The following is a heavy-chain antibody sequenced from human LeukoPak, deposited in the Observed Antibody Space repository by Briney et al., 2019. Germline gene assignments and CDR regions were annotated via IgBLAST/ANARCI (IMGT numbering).Heavy chain of an antibody. D-gene: IGHD2-21*02. V-gene: IGHV4-59*08. CDR2: IYYSGSS. CDR1: GGSISSYY. J-gene: IGHJ6*02. CDR3: ARYPYCGGDCPAYYYGMDV. Sequence: SETLSLTCTVSGGSISSYYWSWIRQPPGKGLEWIGYIYYSGSSNYNPSLKSRVTISVDTSKNQFSLKLTSVTAADTAVYYCARYPYCGGDCPAYYYGMDVWGQGTTVTVSS.